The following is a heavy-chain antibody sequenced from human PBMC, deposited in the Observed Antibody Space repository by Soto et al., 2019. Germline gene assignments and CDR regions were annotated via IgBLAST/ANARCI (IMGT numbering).Heavy chain of an antibody. J-gene: IGHJ4*02. D-gene: IGHD6-19*01. CDR3: ARDGTRGRAVAATTPGY. CDR2: INPSGGST. CDR1: GYTFTSYY. Sequence: ASVKVSCKAPGYTFTSYYMHWVRQAPGQGLEWMGIINPSGGSTSYAQKFQGRVTMTRDTSTSTVYMELSSLRSEDTAAYYCARDGTRGRAVAATTPGYWGQGTLVTVFS. V-gene: IGHV1-46*03.